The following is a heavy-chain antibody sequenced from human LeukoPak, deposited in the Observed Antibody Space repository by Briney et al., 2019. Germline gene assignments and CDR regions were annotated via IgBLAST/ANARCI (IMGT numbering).Heavy chain of an antibody. V-gene: IGHV3-43*02. J-gene: IGHJ4*02. CDR2: ISGDGATT. Sequence: PGGSLRLSCAASGFTFDDYGMSWVRQAPGKGLEWVSLISGDGATTYYADSVKGRFTISRDNSKNSLYLQMNSLRTEDTALYYCAKTPPSYGRWGQGTLVTVSS. CDR1: GFTFDDYG. CDR3: AKTPPSYGR. D-gene: IGHD1-14*01.